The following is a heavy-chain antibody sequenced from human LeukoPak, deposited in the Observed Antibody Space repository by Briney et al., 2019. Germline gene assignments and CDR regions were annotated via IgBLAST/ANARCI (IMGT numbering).Heavy chain of an antibody. CDR1: GFTFNSYG. V-gene: IGHV3-30*02. CDR3: AKSVTAPLWWYFDL. D-gene: IGHD2-21*02. J-gene: IGHJ2*01. Sequence: GGSLRLSCAASGFTFNSYGMHWVRQAPGKGLEWVAFIQYDGSNKYYADSVKGRFTISRDNAKNSLYLQMNSLRAEDAAVYYCAKSVTAPLWWYFDLWGRGTLVTVSS. CDR2: IQYDGSNK.